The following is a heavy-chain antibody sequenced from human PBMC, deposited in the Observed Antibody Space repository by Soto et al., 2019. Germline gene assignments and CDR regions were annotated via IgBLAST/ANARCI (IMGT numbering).Heavy chain of an antibody. CDR1: GFTFSSYA. CDR2: ISYDGSNK. V-gene: IGHV3-30-3*01. Sequence: GGSLRLSCAASGFTFSSYAMHWVRQAPGKGLEWVAVISYDGSNKYYADSVKGRFTISRDNSRNTLYLQMNSLRAEDTAVYYCARAYEGDYFDYWGQGTLVTVSS. CDR3: ARAYEGDYFDY. D-gene: IGHD3-16*01. J-gene: IGHJ4*02.